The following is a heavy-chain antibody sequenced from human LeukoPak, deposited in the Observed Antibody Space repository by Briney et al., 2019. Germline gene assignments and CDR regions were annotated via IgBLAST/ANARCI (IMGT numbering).Heavy chain of an antibody. CDR3: AKAHCSSTSCYPDI. CDR2: ISWNSGSI. J-gene: IGHJ3*02. CDR1: GFTFDDYA. D-gene: IGHD2-2*01. V-gene: IGHV3-9*01. Sequence: GGSLRLSCAVSGFTFDDYAMHWVRQAPGKGLEWVSGISWNSGSIGYADSVKGRFTISRDNAKNSLYLQMNSLRAEDTALYYCAKAHCSSTSCYPDIWGQGTMVTVSS.